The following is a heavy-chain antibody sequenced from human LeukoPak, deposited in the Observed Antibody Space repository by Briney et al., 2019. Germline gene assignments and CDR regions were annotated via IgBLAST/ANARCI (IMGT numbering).Heavy chain of an antibody. CDR3: ARDSGTWFYLQD. V-gene: IGHV3-33*01. CDR1: GLFCGIFC. D-gene: IGHD2/OR15-2a*01. Sequence: GSSVGLLRGLSGLFCGIFCLHGVPEAWTEGLVGGAFIRYGGNHQFCTNFLRHRFHISRDNHKNTPYLQMNSLRGEDTAVYFCARDSGTWFYLQDWGQGTLVTVSS. CDR2: IRYGGNHQ. J-gene: IGHJ1*01.